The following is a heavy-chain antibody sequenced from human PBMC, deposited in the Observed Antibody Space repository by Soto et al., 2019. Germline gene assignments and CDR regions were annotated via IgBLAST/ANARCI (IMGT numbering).Heavy chain of an antibody. CDR2: IYYSGST. Sequence: SETLSLTCTVSGGSISSSSYYWGWIRQPPGKGLEWIGSIYYSGSTYYNPSLKSRVTISVDTSKNQFSLKLSSVIAADTAVYYCATFSDYYDSSGIDYWGQGTLVTVSS. J-gene: IGHJ4*02. D-gene: IGHD3-22*01. CDR1: GGSISSSSYY. V-gene: IGHV4-39*01. CDR3: ATFSDYYDSSGIDY.